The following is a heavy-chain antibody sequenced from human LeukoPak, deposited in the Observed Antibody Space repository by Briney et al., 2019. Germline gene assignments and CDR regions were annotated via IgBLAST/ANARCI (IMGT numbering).Heavy chain of an antibody. D-gene: IGHD3-10*01. CDR1: GYTFTGYY. J-gene: IGHJ4*02. V-gene: IGHV1-2*04. CDR2: INPNSGGT. Sequence: ASVKVSCKASGYTFTGYYMHWVRQAPGQGLEWMGWINPNSGGTNYAQKFQGWVTMTRDTSISTACMELSRLRSDDTAVYYCARANGSGSIPDYWGQGTLVTVSS. CDR3: ARANGSGSIPDY.